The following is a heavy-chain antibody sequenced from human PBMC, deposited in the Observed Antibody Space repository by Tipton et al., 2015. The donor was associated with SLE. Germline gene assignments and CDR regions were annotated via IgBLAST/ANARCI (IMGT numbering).Heavy chain of an antibody. CDR3: ARFSGYYLYYFDY. CDR1: GGSFSGYF. J-gene: IGHJ4*02. V-gene: IGHV4-34*01. CDR2: INHSGST. Sequence: LRLSCAGSGGSFSGYFLSWVRQPPGKGMGWIGEINHSGSTNYNPSLKSRVTLSVDTSKNQFSLKLSSVTAADTAVYYCARFSGYYLYYFDYWGQGTLVNVSS. D-gene: IGHD3-22*01.